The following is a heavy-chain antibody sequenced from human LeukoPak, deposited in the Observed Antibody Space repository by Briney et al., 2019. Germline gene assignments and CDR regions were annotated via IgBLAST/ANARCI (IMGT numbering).Heavy chain of an antibody. CDR3: ARVRGRDDIVDFHHAFDI. J-gene: IGHJ3*02. V-gene: IGHV4-4*08. Sequence: PSETLSLTCTVSGGSISSYYWSWIRQPPGKGLEWIGRIYTSGSTNYNPSLKSRVTISVDTSKNQFSLKLSSVTAADTAVYYCARVRGRDDIVDFHHAFDIWGQGTMVTVSS. CDR1: GGSISSYY. CDR2: IYTSGST. D-gene: IGHD2-15*01.